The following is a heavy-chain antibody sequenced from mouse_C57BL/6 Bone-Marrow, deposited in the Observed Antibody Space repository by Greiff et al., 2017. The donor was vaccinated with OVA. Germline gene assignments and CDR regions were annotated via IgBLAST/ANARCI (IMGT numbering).Heavy chain of an antibody. Sequence: EVKLVESGGGLVKPGGSLKLSCAASGFTFSDYGMHWVRQAPEKGLEWVAYISSGSSTIYYADTVKGRFTISRDNDKNTLFLQMTRLRYEDTALYDCASRGCSGYRYLYFGVWGTGTTVTVS. V-gene: IGHV5-17*01. CDR1: GFTFSDYG. CDR2: ISSGSSTI. J-gene: IGHJ1*03. D-gene: IGHD1-1*01. CDR3: ASRGCSGYRYLYFGV.